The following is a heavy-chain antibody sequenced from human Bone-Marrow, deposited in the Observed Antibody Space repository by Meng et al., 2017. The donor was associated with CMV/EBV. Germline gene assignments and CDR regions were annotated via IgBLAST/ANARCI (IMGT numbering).Heavy chain of an antibody. CDR3: ARDRSHIAARPGYYYGMDV. Sequence: ASVKVSCKASGYTFTSYGISWVRQAPGQGLEWMGWISAYNGNTNYAQKFQGRVTITTDESTSTAYMELSSLRSEDTAVYYCARDRSHIAARPGYYYGMDVWGQGTTVTVSS. CDR2: ISAYNGNT. J-gene: IGHJ6*02. CDR1: GYTFTSYG. V-gene: IGHV1-18*01. D-gene: IGHD6-6*01.